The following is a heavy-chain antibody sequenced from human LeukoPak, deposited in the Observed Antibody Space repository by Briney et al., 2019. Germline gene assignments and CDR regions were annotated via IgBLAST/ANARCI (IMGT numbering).Heavy chain of an antibody. CDR1: GLTFSSYA. CDR3: AKDEKWPTVVTTGNDY. CDR2: ISGSGGST. D-gene: IGHD4-23*01. V-gene: IGHV3-23*01. J-gene: IGHJ4*02. Sequence: GGSLRLSCAASGLTFSSYAMSWVRQAPGKGLEWASAISGSGGSTYYADSVKGRFAISRDNSKNTLYLQMNSLRAEDTAVYYCAKDEKWPTVVTTGNDYWGQGTLVTVSS.